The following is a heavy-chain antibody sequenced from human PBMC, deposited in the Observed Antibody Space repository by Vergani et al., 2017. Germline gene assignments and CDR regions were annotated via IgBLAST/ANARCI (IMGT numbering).Heavy chain of an antibody. J-gene: IGHJ5*02. D-gene: IGHD2-15*01. Sequence: QVQLQESGPGLVKPSETLSLTCTVSGGSISSSSYYWGWIRQPPGKGLEWIGCIYYSGSTYYNPSLKSRVTISVDTSKNQFSLKLSSVTAADTAVYYCAGHVVVVEAETDWFDPWGQGTLVTVSS. V-gene: IGHV4-39*01. CDR2: IYYSGST. CDR1: GGSISSSSYY. CDR3: AGHVVVVEAETDWFDP.